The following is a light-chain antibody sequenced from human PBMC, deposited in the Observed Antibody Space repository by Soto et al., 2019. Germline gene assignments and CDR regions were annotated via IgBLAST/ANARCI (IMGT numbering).Light chain of an antibody. CDR1: SSNVGSNH. CDR3: AAWDDSLRGQV. J-gene: IGLJ2*01. Sequence: QSVLTQPPSASGTPGQRVTISCSGSSSNVGSNHVYWYRQLPGTAPQLLIFRNYHRPSGVPDRFSGSKSGTSASLAISGLRPEDEADYSCAAWDDSLRGQVFGGGTKLTV. V-gene: IGLV1-47*01. CDR2: RNY.